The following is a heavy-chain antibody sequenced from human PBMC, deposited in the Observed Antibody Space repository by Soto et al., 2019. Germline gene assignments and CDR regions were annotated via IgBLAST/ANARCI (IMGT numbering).Heavy chain of an antibody. CDR3: AREDGVVGATSAFDC. CDR2: ISSDGSDE. V-gene: IGHV3-30*03. J-gene: IGHJ4*02. Sequence: GGSLRLSCAASAFSFSSYGMHWVRQAPGRGLAWVAFISSDGSDEYYEDSVKDRFIISRDDAKSELYLQLNDLRAEDTAVYYCAREDGVVGATSAFDCWGQGTLVTVSS. D-gene: IGHD1-26*01. CDR1: AFSFSSYG.